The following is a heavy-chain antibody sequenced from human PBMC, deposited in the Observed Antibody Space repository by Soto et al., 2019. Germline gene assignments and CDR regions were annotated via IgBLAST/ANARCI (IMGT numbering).Heavy chain of an antibody. Sequence: GGSLRLSCAASGFTFSSYSMNWVRQAPGKGLEWVSSISSSSSYIYYADSVKGRFTISRDNAKNSLYLQMNSLRAEDTAVYYCARVNSSGWYWSEFDYWGQGTLVTVSS. CDR2: ISSSSSYI. D-gene: IGHD6-19*01. CDR1: GFTFSSYS. CDR3: ARVNSSGWYWSEFDY. J-gene: IGHJ4*02. V-gene: IGHV3-21*01.